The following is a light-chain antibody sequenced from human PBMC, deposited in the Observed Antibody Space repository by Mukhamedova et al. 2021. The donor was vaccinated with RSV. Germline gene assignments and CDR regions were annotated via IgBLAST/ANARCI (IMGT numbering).Light chain of an antibody. V-gene: IGKV3-20*01. CDR3: QQYVTAPYT. CDR2: ATS. CDR1: RAVSSNY. J-gene: IGKJ2*01. Sequence: SRAVSSNYFAWYQQRPGQAPRLPIYATSTRATGIPDRFSASGSGTDFTLTIGRLEPEDFAVYYCQQYVTAPYTFGQGPRLRI.